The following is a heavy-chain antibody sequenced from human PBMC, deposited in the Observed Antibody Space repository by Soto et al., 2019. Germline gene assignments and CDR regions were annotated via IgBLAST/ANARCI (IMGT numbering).Heavy chain of an antibody. CDR1: GFTLTNNG. CDR2: ISSDGSSK. V-gene: IGHV3-30*18. CDR3: AKDRGLAESGRWSHYYYGMDV. J-gene: IGHJ6*02. D-gene: IGHD1-26*01. Sequence: HPWGSLRLSCVASGFTLTNNGIHFFRHSAFQWLEWVAVISSDGSSKYYGDSVRGRFTISRDNSKNTLFLEMNSLRSEDTAVYYCAKDRGLAESGRWSHYYYGMDVWGQGTTVTVSS.